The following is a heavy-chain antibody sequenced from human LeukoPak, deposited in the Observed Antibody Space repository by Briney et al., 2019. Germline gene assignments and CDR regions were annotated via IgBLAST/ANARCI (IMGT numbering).Heavy chain of an antibody. J-gene: IGHJ6*03. V-gene: IGHV4-34*01. D-gene: IGHD4-23*01. Sequence: SETLSLTCAVYGGSFSGYYWSWIRQPPGKGLEWIGEINHSGSTNYNPSLKSRVTISVDTSKNQFSLKLSSVTAADTAVYYCARGGGILTSYYYCMDVWGKGTTVTVSS. CDR1: GGSFSGYY. CDR2: INHSGST. CDR3: ARGGGILTSYYYCMDV.